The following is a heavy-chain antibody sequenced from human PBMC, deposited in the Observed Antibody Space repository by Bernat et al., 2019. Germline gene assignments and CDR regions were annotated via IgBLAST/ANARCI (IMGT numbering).Heavy chain of an antibody. D-gene: IGHD5-12*01. J-gene: IGHJ4*02. CDR3: AKDPYIVATILEEPEYYFDY. CDR1: GFTFSSYA. Sequence: EVQLLESGGGLVQPGGSLRLSCAASGFTFSSYAMSWVRQAPGKGLEWVSAISGSGGSTYYADSVKGRFTISRDNSKNTLYLQMNSLRAEDTAVYYCAKDPYIVATILEEPEYYFDYWGQGTLVTVSS. CDR2: ISGSGGST. V-gene: IGHV3-23*01.